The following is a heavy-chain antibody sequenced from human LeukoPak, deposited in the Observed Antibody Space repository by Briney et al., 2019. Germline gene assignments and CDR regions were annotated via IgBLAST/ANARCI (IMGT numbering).Heavy chain of an antibody. CDR1: GGSFSGYY. V-gene: IGHV4-34*01. CDR3: ARAVGGLRLGELSSNTYYFDY. Sequence: SETLSLTCAVYGGSFSGYYWSWIRQAPGKGLEWIGEINHSGSTNYNPSLKSRVAISVDTSKNQFSLKLSSVTAADTAVYYCARAVGGLRLGELSSNTYYFDYWGQGTLVTVSS. CDR2: INHSGST. J-gene: IGHJ4*02. D-gene: IGHD3-16*02.